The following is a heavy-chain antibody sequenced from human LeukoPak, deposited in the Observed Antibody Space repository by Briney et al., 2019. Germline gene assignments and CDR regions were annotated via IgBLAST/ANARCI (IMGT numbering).Heavy chain of an antibody. CDR2: IWYDGSNK. J-gene: IGHJ5*02. CDR3: ARDRSMVRGVIITSWFDP. V-gene: IGHV3-33*01. D-gene: IGHD3-10*01. CDR1: GFTFSSYG. Sequence: PGGSLRLSCAASGFTFSSYGMHWVRQAPGKGLEWVAVIWYDGSNKYYVDSVKGRFTISRDNSKNTLYLQMNSLRAEDTAVYYCARDRSMVRGVIITSWFDPWGQGTLVTVSS.